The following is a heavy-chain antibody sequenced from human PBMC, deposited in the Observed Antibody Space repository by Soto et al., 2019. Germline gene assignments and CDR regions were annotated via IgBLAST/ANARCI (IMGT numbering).Heavy chain of an antibody. CDR3: ARYLGYCSSTSCYAPAGNWFDP. D-gene: IGHD2-2*01. V-gene: IGHV4-31*03. J-gene: IGHJ5*02. Sequence: QVQLQESGPGLVKPSQTLSLTCTVSGGSISSGGYYWSWIRQHPGKGLEWIGYIYYSGSTYYNPALKSRVTISVDTSKNQFSLKLSSVPAANTAVYYCARYLGYCSSTSCYAPAGNWFDPWGQGTLVTVSS. CDR2: IYYSGST. CDR1: GGSISSGGYY.